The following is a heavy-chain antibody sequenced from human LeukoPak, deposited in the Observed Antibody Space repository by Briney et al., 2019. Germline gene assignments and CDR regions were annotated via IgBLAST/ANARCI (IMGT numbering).Heavy chain of an antibody. J-gene: IGHJ5*02. CDR2: MNPNSGNT. CDR3: ARGAVAPAAITLSGYAMFDP. V-gene: IGHV1-8*01. CDR1: GYTFTSYD. Sequence: ASVKVSCKASGYTFTSYDINWVRQATGQGLEWMGWMNPNSGNTGYAQKFQGRVTMTRNTSISTAYMELSSLRSEDTAVYYCARGAVAPAAITLSGYAMFDPWGQGTLVTVSS. D-gene: IGHD2-2*01.